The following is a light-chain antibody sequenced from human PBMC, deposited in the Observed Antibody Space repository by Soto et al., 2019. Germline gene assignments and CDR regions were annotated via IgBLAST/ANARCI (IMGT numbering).Light chain of an antibody. J-gene: IGKJ5*01. CDR2: GAS. V-gene: IGKV3-15*01. CDR3: QQYFSTPIT. CDR1: QSVSSN. Sequence: EVVITQSPATPSVSPGERATLSCRASQSVSSNLAWYQQKPGQAPRLLIYGASTRATGIPARFSGSGSGTEFTLTISSLQADDVAIYYCQQYFSTPITFGQGTRLEI.